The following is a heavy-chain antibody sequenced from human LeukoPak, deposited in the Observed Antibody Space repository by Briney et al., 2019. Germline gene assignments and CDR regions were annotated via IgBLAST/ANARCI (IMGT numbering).Heavy chain of an antibody. Sequence: PSETLSLTCAVYGGSFSGYYWSWIRQPPGKGLEWIGEINHSGSTNYNPSLKSRVTISVDTSKNQFSLKLSSVTAADTAVYYCARGGRGYWTYSLDVWGQGTTVTVSS. CDR2: INHSGST. J-gene: IGHJ6*02. V-gene: IGHV4-34*01. CDR3: ARGGRGYWTYSLDV. D-gene: IGHD3-22*01. CDR1: GGSFSGYY.